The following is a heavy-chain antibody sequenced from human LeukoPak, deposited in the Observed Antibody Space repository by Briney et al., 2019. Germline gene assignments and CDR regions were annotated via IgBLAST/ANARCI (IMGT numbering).Heavy chain of an antibody. D-gene: IGHD2-2*01. J-gene: IGHJ4*02. CDR1: GYTFTSYG. CDR3: ARGTEVVVPAAMKY. V-gene: IGHV1-18*01. CDR2: ISAYNGNT. Sequence: ASVKVSCKASGYTFTSYGISWVRQAPGQGLEWMGWISAYNGNTNYAQKLQGRVTMTTDTPTSTAYMELRSLRSDDTAVYYCARGTEVVVPAAMKYWGQGTLVTVSS.